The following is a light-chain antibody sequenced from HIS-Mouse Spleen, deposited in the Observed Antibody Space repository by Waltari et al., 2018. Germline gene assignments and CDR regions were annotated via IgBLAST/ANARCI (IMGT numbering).Light chain of an antibody. Sequence: QSALTQPASVSGSPGQSITISCPGTRSDVGSYNLFSWYQQHPGKAPKLMIYEGSKRPSWVSNRFSGSKSGNTASLTISGLQAEDEADYYCCSYAGSSTYWVFGGGTKLTVL. CDR3: CSYAGSSTYWV. CDR2: EGS. V-gene: IGLV2-23*01. J-gene: IGLJ3*02. CDR1: RSDVGSYNL.